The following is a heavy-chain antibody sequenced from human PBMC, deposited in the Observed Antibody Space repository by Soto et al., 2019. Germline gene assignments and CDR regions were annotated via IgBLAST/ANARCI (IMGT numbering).Heavy chain of an antibody. Sequence: GESLKISCKGSGYSFTSYWIGWVRQMPGKGLEWMGIIYPGDSDTRYSPSFQGQVTISADKPISTAYLQWSSLKASDTAYCATLVADYVDPWGQGTLVTVPQ. CDR3: ATLVADYVDP. CDR1: GYSFTSYW. J-gene: IGHJ5*02. D-gene: IGHD6-19*01. CDR2: IYPGDSDT. V-gene: IGHV5-51*01.